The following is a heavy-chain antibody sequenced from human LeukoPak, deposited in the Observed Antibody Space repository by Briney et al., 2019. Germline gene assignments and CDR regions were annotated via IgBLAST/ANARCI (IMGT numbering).Heavy chain of an antibody. Sequence: SETLSLTCTVSGGSISSTTYYWAWIRQPPGKGLEWIGSIYYSGSTYYNPSLKSRVTISVDTSKNQFSLKLSSVTAADTAVYYCARVGGSSSVDYWGQGTLVTVSS. J-gene: IGHJ4*02. D-gene: IGHD6-6*01. CDR2: IYYSGST. V-gene: IGHV4-39*07. CDR3: ARVGGSSSVDY. CDR1: GGSISSTTYY.